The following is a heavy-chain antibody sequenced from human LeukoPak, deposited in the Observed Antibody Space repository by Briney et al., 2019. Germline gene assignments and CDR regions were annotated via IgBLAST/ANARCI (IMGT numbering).Heavy chain of an antibody. J-gene: IGHJ4*02. Sequence: GGSLRLSCAASGFTFSSYAMSWVRQAPEKGLEWVSGISGSGGTTDYADAVKGRFTISRDNSKNTLYLQMNSLRADDTAVYYCAKGRTEGGTLALDYWGQGTLVTVSS. V-gene: IGHV3-23*01. CDR3: AKGRTEGGTLALDY. CDR2: ISGSGGTT. D-gene: IGHD6-19*01. CDR1: GFTFSSYA.